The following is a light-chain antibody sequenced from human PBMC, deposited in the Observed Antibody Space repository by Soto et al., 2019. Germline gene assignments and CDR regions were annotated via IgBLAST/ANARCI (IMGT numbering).Light chain of an antibody. Sequence: QTVVTQEPSFSVSPGRTVTLTCGLSSGSVSTSYYPSWYQQTPGQAPPTLIYTTNTRSSGVPDRFSGSILGNKAALTITGAQADDESDYYCVLYMGSGISVFGGGTKVTVL. CDR2: TTN. V-gene: IGLV8-61*01. J-gene: IGLJ3*02. CDR1: SGSVSTSYY. CDR3: VLYMGSGISV.